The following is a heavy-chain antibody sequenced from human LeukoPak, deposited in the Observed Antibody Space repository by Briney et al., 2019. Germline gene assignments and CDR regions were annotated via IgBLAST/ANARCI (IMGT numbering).Heavy chain of an antibody. Sequence: ASVKVSCKASGYTFTSYGISWVRQAPGQGLEWMGWISAYNGNTDYAQKLQGRVTMTTDTSASTAYMELRSLRSDDTAVYCCARALQWFGEYYFDYWGQGTLVTVSS. CDR1: GYTFTSYG. CDR2: ISAYNGNT. J-gene: IGHJ4*02. V-gene: IGHV1-18*04. CDR3: ARALQWFGEYYFDY. D-gene: IGHD3-10*01.